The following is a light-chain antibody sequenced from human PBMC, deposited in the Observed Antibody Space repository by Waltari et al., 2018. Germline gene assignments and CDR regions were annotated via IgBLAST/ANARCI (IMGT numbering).Light chain of an antibody. J-gene: IGLJ3*02. Sequence: QSALTQPASVSGSPGQSITISCTGTRSDVGGYNYVSWYQQHPAKAPKLMIYNVGNRPSGVSNRFSGSQSGNTASLTISGLQADDEADYYCTSYARISWVFGGGTKLSVL. CDR1: RSDVGGYNY. CDR2: NVG. CDR3: TSYARISWV. V-gene: IGLV2-14*03.